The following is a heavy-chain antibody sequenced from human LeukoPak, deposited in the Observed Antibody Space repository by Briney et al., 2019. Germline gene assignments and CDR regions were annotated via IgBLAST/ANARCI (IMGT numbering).Heavy chain of an antibody. CDR2: IYYSGNT. J-gene: IGHJ4*02. V-gene: IGHV4-39*01. CDR1: GVPISSSNSY. CDR3: ARQTGSGLFILP. Sequence: SETLSLTCTVSGVPISSSNSYWGWIRQPPGKGLEWIGSIYYSGNTYYNASLKSQVSISIDTSKNQFSLRLTSVTAADTAVYYCARQTGSGLFILPGGQGTLVTVSS. D-gene: IGHD3/OR15-3a*01.